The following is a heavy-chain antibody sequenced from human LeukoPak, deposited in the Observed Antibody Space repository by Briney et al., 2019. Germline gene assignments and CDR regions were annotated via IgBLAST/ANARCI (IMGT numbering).Heavy chain of an antibody. D-gene: IGHD3-16*01. Sequence: LSLTCTVSGDSINSGGYYWSWIRQAPGKGLEWISYISSSSTIIKYADSVRGRFTISRDDARESLYLQMSSLRADDTAIYYCGASRQYVGAFDIWGQGTLVTVSS. CDR3: GASRQYVGAFDI. CDR2: ISSSSTII. J-gene: IGHJ3*02. V-gene: IGHV3-11*04. CDR1: GDSINSGGYY.